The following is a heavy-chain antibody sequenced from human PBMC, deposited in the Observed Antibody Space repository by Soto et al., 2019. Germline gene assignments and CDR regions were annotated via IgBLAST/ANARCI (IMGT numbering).Heavy chain of an antibody. CDR2: IRQDGTEQ. J-gene: IGHJ4*02. Sequence: GSLRLSCAASGFTLSKYWMSWVRQPPGKGLEWVANIRQDGTEQFYVDSVKGRFTISRDNAMNSLYLQLDSLRAEDTAVYYCARDPNARPPDYWGQGTLVTVSS. D-gene: IGHD6-6*01. CDR3: ARDPNARPPDY. V-gene: IGHV3-7*05. CDR1: GFTLSKYW.